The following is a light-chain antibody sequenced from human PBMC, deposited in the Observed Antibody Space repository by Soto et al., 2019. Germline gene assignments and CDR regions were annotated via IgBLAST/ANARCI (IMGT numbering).Light chain of an antibody. V-gene: IGKV3-11*01. Sequence: EIVLTQSPATLSLSPGERATLSCRASQSVSSYLSWYQQKPGQAPRLLIYDASNRATAIPARFSGSGSGTDFTLPISSLEPEDFAVYYCQQRSNWPITFGPGTKVEIK. CDR3: QQRSNWPIT. CDR1: QSVSSY. CDR2: DAS. J-gene: IGKJ3*01.